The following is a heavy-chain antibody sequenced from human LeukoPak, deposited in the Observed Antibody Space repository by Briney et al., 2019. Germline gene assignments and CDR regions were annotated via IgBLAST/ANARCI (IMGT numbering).Heavy chain of an antibody. Sequence: KPSETLSLTCAVYGGPFSGSYWSWIRQPPGKGLEWIGEINHSGSTNYNPSLESRVTISVDTSKNQFSLKLSSVTAADTAVYYCARAQEWGFSYCYMDVWGKGTTVTVSS. J-gene: IGHJ6*03. CDR3: ARAQEWGFSYCYMDV. CDR1: GGPFSGSY. V-gene: IGHV4-34*01. D-gene: IGHD3-3*01. CDR2: INHSGST.